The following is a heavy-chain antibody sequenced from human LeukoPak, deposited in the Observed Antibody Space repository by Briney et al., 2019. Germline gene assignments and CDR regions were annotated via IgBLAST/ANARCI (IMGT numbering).Heavy chain of an antibody. J-gene: IGHJ4*02. CDR2: IEQDGSEK. V-gene: IGHV3-7*01. Sequence: PGGSLRLSCAASGFIFENYWINWVRQAPGKGLEWVANIEQDGSEKYYVDSVKGRFTISRDNARNSLYLQMNSLRAEDTAVYYCASLYCTHTTCYYFDYWGQGTLVSVSS. D-gene: IGHD2-2*01. CDR3: ASLYCTHTTCYYFDY. CDR1: GFIFENYW.